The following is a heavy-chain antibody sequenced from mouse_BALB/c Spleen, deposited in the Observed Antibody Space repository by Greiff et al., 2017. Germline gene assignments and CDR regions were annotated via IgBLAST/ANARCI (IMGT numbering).Heavy chain of an antibody. V-gene: IGHV1-14*01. CDR2: INPYNDGT. D-gene: IGHD2-3*01. Sequence: VQLQQSGPELVKPGASVKMSCKASGYTFTSYVMHWVKQKPGQGLEWIGYINPYNDGTKYNEKFKGKATLTSDKSSSTAYMELSSLTSEDSAVYYCARGWLLQAMDYWGQGTSVTVSS. CDR1: GYTFTSYV. CDR3: ARGWLLQAMDY. J-gene: IGHJ4*01.